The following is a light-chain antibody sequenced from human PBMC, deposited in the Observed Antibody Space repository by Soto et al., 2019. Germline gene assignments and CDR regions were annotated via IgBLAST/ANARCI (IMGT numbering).Light chain of an antibody. CDR1: QSVTYN. CDR2: GAS. J-gene: IGKJ1*01. V-gene: IGKV3-15*01. Sequence: ETMLTQSPATLSASPGERVTLSCRATQSVTYNLAWYQQKPGQAPRLLIYGASTRATGIPARFSGRGSGTEFTLTVTSLQSEDFASYYCQQYNDWPWTFGQGTKVEIK. CDR3: QQYNDWPWT.